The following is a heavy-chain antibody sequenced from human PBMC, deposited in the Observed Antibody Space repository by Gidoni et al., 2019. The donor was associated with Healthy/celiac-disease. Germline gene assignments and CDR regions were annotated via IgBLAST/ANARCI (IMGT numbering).Heavy chain of an antibody. D-gene: IGHD3-10*01. CDR3: AKVPSGSWVPRGGFDY. CDR1: GGSISSVGYY. V-gene: IGHV4-31*03. Sequence: QVQLQESGPGLVKPSQTLSLTCTVSGGSISSVGYYWSWIRQHLGKGLDWIGYIYYSGSTYYDPSLKSRVTISVDTSKNEFSLKLSSVTAADTAVYYCAKVPSGSWVPRGGFDYWGQGTLVTVSS. J-gene: IGHJ4*02. CDR2: IYYSGST.